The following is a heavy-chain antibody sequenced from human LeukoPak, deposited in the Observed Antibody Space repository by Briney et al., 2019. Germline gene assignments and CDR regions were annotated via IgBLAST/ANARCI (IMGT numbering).Heavy chain of an antibody. D-gene: IGHD3-10*01. CDR1: GGSISSYY. CDR3: ARHGSVRSPLGP. CDR2: IYATGST. J-gene: IGHJ5*02. V-gene: IGHV4-4*09. Sequence: PSETLSLTCTVSGGSISSYYWSCIRQPPGKGLEWSGYIYATGSTNYNPSLKSRVTISVDTSKNQFSLNLRSVPAADTAVYYCARHGSVRSPLGPWGQGTLVTVSS.